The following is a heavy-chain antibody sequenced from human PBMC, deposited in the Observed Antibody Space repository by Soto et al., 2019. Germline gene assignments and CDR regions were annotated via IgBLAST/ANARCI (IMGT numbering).Heavy chain of an antibody. CDR2: ISYDGSNK. Sequence: QVQLVESGGGVVQPGRSLRLSCAASGFTFSSYGMHWVRQAPGKGLEWVAVISYDGSNKYYADSVKGRFTISRDNSKNTLYLQMTSLRAEDTAVYYCAKDDQPGLGMDVWGQGTTVTVSS. D-gene: IGHD2-2*01. V-gene: IGHV3-30*18. CDR3: AKDDQPGLGMDV. CDR1: GFTFSSYG. J-gene: IGHJ6*02.